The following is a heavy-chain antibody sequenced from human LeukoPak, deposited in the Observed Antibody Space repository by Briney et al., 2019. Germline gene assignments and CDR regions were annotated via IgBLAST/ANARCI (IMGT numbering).Heavy chain of an antibody. D-gene: IGHD3-10*01. Sequence: QPGRSLRLSCAASGFAFSSYGMHWVRQAPGKGLEWVAVISYDGSNKYYADSVKGRFTISRDNSKNTLYLQMNSLRAEDTAVYYCAKDSFIGSGSYSPNLVYWGQGTLVTVSS. CDR3: AKDSFIGSGSYSPNLVY. CDR1: GFAFSSYG. J-gene: IGHJ4*02. V-gene: IGHV3-30*18. CDR2: ISYDGSNK.